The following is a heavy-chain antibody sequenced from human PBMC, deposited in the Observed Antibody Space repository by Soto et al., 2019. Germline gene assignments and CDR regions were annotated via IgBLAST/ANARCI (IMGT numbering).Heavy chain of an antibody. CDR3: ARGFYGSGSPASLYGMDV. CDR1: GGSISSGGYS. Sequence: SETLSLTCAVSGGSISSGGYSWSWIRQPPGKGLEWIGYIYHSGSTYYNPSLKSRVTISVDRSKNQFSLKLSSVTAADTAVYYCARGFYGSGSPASLYGMDVWGQGTTVTVSS. CDR2: IYHSGST. V-gene: IGHV4-30-2*01. J-gene: IGHJ6*02. D-gene: IGHD3-10*01.